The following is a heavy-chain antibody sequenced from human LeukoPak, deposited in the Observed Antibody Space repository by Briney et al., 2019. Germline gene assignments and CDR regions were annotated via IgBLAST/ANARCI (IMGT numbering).Heavy chain of an antibody. V-gene: IGHV4-61*02. Sequence: SETLSLTCTVSGGSISSGSYYWSWIRQPAGKGLEWIGRIYTSGSTNYNPSLKSRVTISVDTSKNQFSLKLSSVTAADTAVYYCAREGGWFGEYNWFDPWGQGTLVTVSS. J-gene: IGHJ5*02. CDR3: AREGGWFGEYNWFDP. D-gene: IGHD3-10*01. CDR1: GGSISSGSYY. CDR2: IYTSGST.